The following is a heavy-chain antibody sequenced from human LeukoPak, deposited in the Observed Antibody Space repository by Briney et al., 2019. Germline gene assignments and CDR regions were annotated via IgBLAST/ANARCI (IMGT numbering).Heavy chain of an antibody. CDR2: ISSSGSTI. CDR3: ARESITGHRDFDY. V-gene: IGHV3-48*03. D-gene: IGHD1-20*01. J-gene: IGHJ4*02. Sequence: QAGGSLRLSCAASGFTFSSYEMNWVRQAPGKGLEWVSYISSSGSTIYYADSVKGRFTVSRDNAKNSLYLQMNSLRAGDTAVYYCARESITGHRDFDYWGQGTLVTVSS. CDR1: GFTFSSYE.